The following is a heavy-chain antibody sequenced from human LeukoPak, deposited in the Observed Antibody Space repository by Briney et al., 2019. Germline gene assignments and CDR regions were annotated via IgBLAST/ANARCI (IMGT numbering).Heavy chain of an antibody. V-gene: IGHV1-69*06. J-gene: IGHJ5*02. D-gene: IGHD3-16*01. CDR3: VNGGGEWFDP. CDR2: IIPIFGTA. Sequence: ASVKVSCKASGGTFSSYAISWVRQAPGQGLQWMGRIIPIFGTANYAQKFQGRVTITADKSTSTAYMELSSLRCEDTAVYYCVNGGGEWFDPWGQGTLVTVSS. CDR1: GGTFSSYA.